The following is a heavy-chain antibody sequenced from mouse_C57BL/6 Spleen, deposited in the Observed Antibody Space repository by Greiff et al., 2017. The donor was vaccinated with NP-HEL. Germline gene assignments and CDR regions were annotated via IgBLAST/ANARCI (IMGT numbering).Heavy chain of an antibody. CDR1: GYAFSSYW. CDR2: IYPGDGDT. J-gene: IGHJ2*01. Sequence: VKLQQSGAELVKPGASVKISCKASGYAFSSYWMNWVKQRPGKGLEWIGQIYPGDGDTNYNGKFKGKATLTADKSSSTAYMQLSSLTSEDSAVYFCARYYYGYDGGALDYWGQGTTLTVSS. V-gene: IGHV1-80*01. CDR3: ARYYYGYDGGALDY. D-gene: IGHD2-2*01.